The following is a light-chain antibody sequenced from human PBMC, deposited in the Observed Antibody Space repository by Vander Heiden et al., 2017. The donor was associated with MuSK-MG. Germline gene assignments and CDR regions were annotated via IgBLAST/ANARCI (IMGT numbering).Light chain of an antibody. V-gene: IGKV1-39*01. J-gene: IGKJ4*01. CDR1: QSISNY. Sequence: IQMTQSPSSLSASVGDRVTITCRASQSISNYLNWYQHKPGKAPKLLIYAASSLQSGVPSRFSGSGSGTDFTLTINTLQPEDFATYHCQQSDSAPLTFGGGTKVEIK. CDR3: QQSDSAPLT. CDR2: AAS.